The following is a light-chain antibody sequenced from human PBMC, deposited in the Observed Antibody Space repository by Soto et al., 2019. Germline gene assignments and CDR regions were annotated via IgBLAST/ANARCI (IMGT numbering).Light chain of an antibody. CDR2: VGTGGIVG. CDR1: SGYSNYK. J-gene: IGLJ2*01. CDR3: GADHGSGSNFFAV. V-gene: IGLV9-49*01. Sequence: QLVLTQPPSASASLGASVTLTCTLSSGYSNYKVDWYQQRPGKGPRFVMRVGTGGIVGSKGDGIPDRFSVLGSGLNRYLTIKNIQEEDESDYHCGADHGSGSNFFAVFGGGTKLTVL.